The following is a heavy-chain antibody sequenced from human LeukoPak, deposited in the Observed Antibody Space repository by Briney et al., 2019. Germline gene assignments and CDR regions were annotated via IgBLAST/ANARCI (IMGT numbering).Heavy chain of an antibody. D-gene: IGHD3-10*01. Sequence: GGSLRLSCAGSGFTFSSYAMSWVRQAPGKGLEWVSAISGSGGSTYYADSVKGRFTISRDNSKNTLYLQMNSLRAEDTAVYYCAKDREPMVRGVYGMDVWGQGTTVTVSS. J-gene: IGHJ6*02. CDR3: AKDREPMVRGVYGMDV. CDR1: GFTFSSYA. V-gene: IGHV3-23*01. CDR2: ISGSGGST.